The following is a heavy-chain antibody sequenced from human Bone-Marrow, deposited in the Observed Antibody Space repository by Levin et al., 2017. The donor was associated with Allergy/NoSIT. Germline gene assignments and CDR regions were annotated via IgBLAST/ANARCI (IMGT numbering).Heavy chain of an antibody. J-gene: IGHJ4*02. V-gene: IGHV3-30*18. Sequence: LSLTCAASGFIFRSFGMHWVRQAPGKGLEWVALISYDGSDTYYADSVKGRFTISRDNSKNTLYLQMNSLRPEDTAVYYCAKGRGGYCTNGVCSALHSWGQGTLVTVSS. D-gene: IGHD2-8*01. CDR2: ISYDGSDT. CDR3: AKGRGGYCTNGVCSALHS. CDR1: GFIFRSFG.